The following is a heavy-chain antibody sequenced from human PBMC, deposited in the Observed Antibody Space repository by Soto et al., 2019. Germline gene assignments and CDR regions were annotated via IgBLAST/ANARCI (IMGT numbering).Heavy chain of an antibody. J-gene: IGHJ5*02. CDR2: INAGNGNT. D-gene: IGHD2-2*01. CDR3: ARGIVVVPAVNNWFDP. V-gene: IGHV1-3*01. Sequence: ASVKVSCKASGYTFTSYAMHWVRQAPGQRLEWMGWINAGNGNTKYSQKFQGSVTITRDTSASTAYMELSSLRSEDTAVYYCARGIVVVPAVNNWFDPWGQGTLVTVSS. CDR1: GYTFTSYA.